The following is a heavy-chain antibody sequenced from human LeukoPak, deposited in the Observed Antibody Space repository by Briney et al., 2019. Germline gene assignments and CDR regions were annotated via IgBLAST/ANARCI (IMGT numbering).Heavy chain of an antibody. CDR2: ISAYNGNT. Sequence: GASVKVSCKASGYTFTSYGISWVRQAPGQGLEWMGWISAYNGNTNYAQKLQGRVTMTTDTSTSTAYMELRSLGSDDTAAYYCARDAAEVGGSYYGYWGQGTLVTVSS. CDR1: GYTFTSYG. CDR3: ARDAAEVGGSYYGY. V-gene: IGHV1-18*01. D-gene: IGHD1-26*01. J-gene: IGHJ4*02.